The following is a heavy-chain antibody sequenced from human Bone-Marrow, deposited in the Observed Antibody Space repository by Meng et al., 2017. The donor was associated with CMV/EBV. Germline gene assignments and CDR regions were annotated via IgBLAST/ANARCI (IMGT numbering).Heavy chain of an antibody. D-gene: IGHD5-24*01. Sequence: SCAASGCTFSSYAMHGVRQAPGKGLEWVAVIWYDGSNKYYVDSVKGRFTISRDNSKNMLYLQMDSLRAEDTAVYYCAKGKDGYFDYWGQGTLVTVSS. J-gene: IGHJ4*02. CDR2: IWYDGSNK. CDR1: GCTFSSYA. CDR3: AKGKDGYFDY. V-gene: IGHV3-33*06.